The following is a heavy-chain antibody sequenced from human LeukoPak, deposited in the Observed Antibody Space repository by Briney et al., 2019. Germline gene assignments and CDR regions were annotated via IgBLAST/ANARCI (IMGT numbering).Heavy chain of an antibody. CDR1: GGPISSGGYY. CDR2: IYYSGST. CDR3: ARAITSIAVAGKSFDY. V-gene: IGHV4-31*03. D-gene: IGHD6-19*01. J-gene: IGHJ4*02. Sequence: SETLSLTCTVSGGPISSGGYYWSWIRQHPGKGLEWIGYIYYSGSTYYNPSLKSRVTISVDTSKNQFSLKLSSVTAADTAVYYCARAITSIAVAGKSFDYWGQGTLVTVSS.